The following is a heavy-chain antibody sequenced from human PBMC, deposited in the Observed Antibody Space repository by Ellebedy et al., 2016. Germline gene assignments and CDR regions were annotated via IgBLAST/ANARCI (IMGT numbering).Heavy chain of an antibody. CDR1: GYEFDKYW. CDR3: ARHYSDSTAYYYYFDY. D-gene: IGHD3-22*01. V-gene: IGHV5-10-1*01. Sequence: GESLKISCKGSGYEFDKYWIGWVRQMPGKGLEWMGKIDPSDSYINYNPSFEGHVTFSADKSISTAYVQWSSLKASDTAMYYCARHYSDSTAYYYYFDYWGQGTLITVSS. J-gene: IGHJ4*02. CDR2: IDPSDSYI.